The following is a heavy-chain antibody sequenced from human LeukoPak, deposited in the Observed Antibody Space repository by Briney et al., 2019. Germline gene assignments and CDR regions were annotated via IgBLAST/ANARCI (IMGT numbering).Heavy chain of an antibody. J-gene: IGHJ4*02. Sequence: SETLSLTCTVSGGSISSSSYYWGWIRQPPGKGLEWIGSIYYSGSTYYNSSLKSRVTISVDTSKNQFSLKLSSVTAADTAVYYCARQTTVVTPPIYWGQGTLVTVSS. CDR2: IYYSGST. V-gene: IGHV4-39*01. CDR1: GGSISSSSYY. D-gene: IGHD4-23*01. CDR3: ARQTTVVTPPIY.